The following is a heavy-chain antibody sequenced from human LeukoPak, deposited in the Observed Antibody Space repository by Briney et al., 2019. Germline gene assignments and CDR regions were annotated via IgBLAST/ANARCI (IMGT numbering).Heavy chain of an antibody. D-gene: IGHD1-1*01. CDR3: ARDGDPVLEGGAFDI. CDR1: GFIFSDYY. CDR2: ISSSGNAI. Sequence: PGGSLRLSCAASGFIFSDYYMTWIRQAPGKGLEWVSYISSSGNAIYYADSVKGRFTISRGNAKNSLYLQMNSLRAEDTAVYYCARDGDPVLEGGAFDIWGQGTMVTVSS. J-gene: IGHJ3*02. V-gene: IGHV3-11*01.